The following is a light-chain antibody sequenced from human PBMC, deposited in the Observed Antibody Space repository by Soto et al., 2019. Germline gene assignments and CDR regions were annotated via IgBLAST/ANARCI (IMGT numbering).Light chain of an antibody. CDR2: AAS. J-gene: IGKJ4*01. CDR1: QGISSW. Sequence: DIQMTQSPSSVSASVGDRVTITCRASQGISSWLAWYQQKPGKAPKLLIYAASNLQSGVPSRFSGGGSATDFTLTITSLQPEDVASYYWKQAYRFPLTFGGGTKVEIK. V-gene: IGKV1D-12*01. CDR3: KQAYRFPLT.